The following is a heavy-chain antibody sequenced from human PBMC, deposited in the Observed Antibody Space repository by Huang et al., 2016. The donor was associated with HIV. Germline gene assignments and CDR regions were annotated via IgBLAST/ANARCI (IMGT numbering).Heavy chain of an antibody. Sequence: QVQLVESGGGVVQPGGSLRPSCSASGFTFGSYGMHWVRQAPGQGLEWVAFIRYDGNNYYYTDSVRGRFTSSRDKSKDTLYLQMNRLRPDDSAVYYCAKDLTYTFGRHFDYWGRGTLVTVSS. D-gene: IGHD3-3*01. CDR2: IRYDGNNY. CDR1: GFTFGSYG. J-gene: IGHJ4*02. V-gene: IGHV3-30*02. CDR3: AKDLTYTFGRHFDY.